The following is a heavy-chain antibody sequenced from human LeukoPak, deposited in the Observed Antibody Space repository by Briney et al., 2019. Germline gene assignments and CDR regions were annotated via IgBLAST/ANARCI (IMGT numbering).Heavy chain of an antibody. V-gene: IGHV1-2*02. CDR3: ARIDIVATSHFDY. J-gene: IGHJ4*02. CDR1: GGTFSSYA. Sequence: ASVKVSCKASGGTFSSYAISWVRQAPGQGLEWMGWINPNSGGTNYAQKFQGRVTMTRDTSISTAYMELSRLRSDDTAVYYCARIDIVATSHFDYWGQGTLVTVSS. D-gene: IGHD5-12*01. CDR2: INPNSGGT.